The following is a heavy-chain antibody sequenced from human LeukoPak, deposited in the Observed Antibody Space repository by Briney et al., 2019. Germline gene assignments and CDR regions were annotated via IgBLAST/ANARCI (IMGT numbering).Heavy chain of an antibody. CDR2: IYTSGST. Sequence: SQTLSLTCTVSGGSISSGSYYWSWIRQPAGKGLEWIGRIYTSGSTNYNPSLKRRVTISVDTSKNQFSLKLSSVTAADTAVYYCARSYYYDSSFFDYRGQGTLVTVSS. CDR1: GGSISSGSYY. J-gene: IGHJ4*02. CDR3: ARSYYYDSSFFDY. V-gene: IGHV4-61*02. D-gene: IGHD3-22*01.